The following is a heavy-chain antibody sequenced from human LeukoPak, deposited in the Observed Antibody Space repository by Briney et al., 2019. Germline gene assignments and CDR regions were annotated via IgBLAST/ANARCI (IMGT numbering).Heavy chain of an antibody. V-gene: IGHV1-2*06. D-gene: IGHD6-13*01. CDR2: INPNSGGT. CDR1: GYTFTGYY. J-gene: IGHJ4*02. Sequence: ASVKVSCKASGYTFTGYYMHWVRQAPGQGLEWMGRINPNSGGTNYAQKFQGRVTMTRDTSISTAYMELSRRRSDDTAVYYCARDLGSSWYFDYWGQGTLVTVSS. CDR3: ARDLGSSWYFDY.